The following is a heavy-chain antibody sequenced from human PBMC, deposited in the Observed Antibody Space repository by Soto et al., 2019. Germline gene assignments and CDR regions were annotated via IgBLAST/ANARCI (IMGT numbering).Heavy chain of an antibody. V-gene: IGHV4-31*03. CDR2: IFYSGST. Sequence: PSETLSLTCTVSGGSISSGGYYWSWIRQHPGKGLEWIGYIFYSGSTDYNPSLKSRVTISVDTSKNQFSLRLSSVTAADTAVYYCARGDSGYDYGWFDPWGQGTLVTVSS. D-gene: IGHD5-12*01. CDR1: GGSISSGGYY. CDR3: ARGDSGYDYGWFDP. J-gene: IGHJ5*02.